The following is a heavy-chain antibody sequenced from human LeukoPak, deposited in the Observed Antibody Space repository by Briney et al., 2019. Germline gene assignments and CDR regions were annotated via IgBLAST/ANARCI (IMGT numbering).Heavy chain of an antibody. CDR3: AKTRGGVVATTSDY. V-gene: IGHV3-23*01. Sequence: GGSLRLSCADSGFTFSRHAMSWVRQAPGKGLEWVSAISGSGGSTYYADSVKGRFTISRDNSKNTLYLQMNSLRVEDTAVYYCAKTRGGVVATTSDYWGQGTLVTVSS. CDR1: GFTFSRHA. J-gene: IGHJ4*02. CDR2: ISGSGGST. D-gene: IGHD5-12*01.